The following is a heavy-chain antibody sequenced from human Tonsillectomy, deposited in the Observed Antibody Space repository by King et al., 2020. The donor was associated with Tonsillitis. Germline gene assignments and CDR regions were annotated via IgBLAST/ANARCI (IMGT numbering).Heavy chain of an antibody. CDR3: ARDRYGTTTFDY. CDR2: IWYDGGNK. J-gene: IGHJ4*02. D-gene: IGHD4-11*01. V-gene: IGHV3-33*08. CDR1: GFTFSSYG. Sequence: VQLVESGGGVVRPGKSLRLSCAASGFTFSSYGMHWVRQAPGKGLEWVAVIWYDGGNKYYADSVKGRFTISRDISRNTLYLQMNSLRAEDTAVYYCARDRYGTTTFDYWGQGTLVTVSS.